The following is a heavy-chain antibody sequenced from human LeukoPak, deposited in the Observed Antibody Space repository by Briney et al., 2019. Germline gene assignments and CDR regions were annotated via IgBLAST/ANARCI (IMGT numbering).Heavy chain of an antibody. J-gene: IGHJ4*02. CDR3: ARDLGYCSSTSCFFDY. CDR2: IIPIFGIA. Sequence: GASVKVSCKASGGTFSSYAISWVRQAPGQGLEWMGRIIPIFGIANYAQKFQGRVTITADKSTSTAYMELSSLRSEDTAAYYCARDLGYCSSTSCFFDYWGQGTLVTVSS. CDR1: GGTFSSYA. D-gene: IGHD2-2*01. V-gene: IGHV1-69*04.